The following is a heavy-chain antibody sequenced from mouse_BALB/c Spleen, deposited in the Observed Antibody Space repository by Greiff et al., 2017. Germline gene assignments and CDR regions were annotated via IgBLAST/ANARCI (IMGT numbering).Heavy chain of an antibody. V-gene: IGHV1S127*01. CDR1: GYTFTSYW. J-gene: IGHJ3*01. Sequence: QVQLKQPGAELVKPGASVKMSCKASGYTFTSYWMHWVKQRPGQGLEWIGVIDPSDSYTSYNQKFKGKATLTVDTSSSTAYMQLSSLTSEDSAVYYCTKGGGNSPFAYWGQGTLVTVSA. CDR3: TKGGGNSPFAY. CDR2: IDPSDSYT. D-gene: IGHD2-1*01.